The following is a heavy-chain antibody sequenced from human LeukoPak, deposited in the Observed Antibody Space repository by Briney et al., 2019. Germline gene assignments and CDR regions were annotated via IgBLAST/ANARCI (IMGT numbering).Heavy chain of an antibody. V-gene: IGHV4-59*08. J-gene: IGHJ4*02. CDR3: ARHSRVFYFDY. Sequence: SGTLSLTCTVSGGSISSYYWSWIRQPPGKGLEWIGYIYYGGSTNYNPSLKSRVTISVDTSKNQFSLKLSSVTAADTAVYYCARHSRVFYFDYWGQGTLVTVSS. CDR1: GGSISSYY. CDR2: IYYGGST. D-gene: IGHD5/OR15-5a*01.